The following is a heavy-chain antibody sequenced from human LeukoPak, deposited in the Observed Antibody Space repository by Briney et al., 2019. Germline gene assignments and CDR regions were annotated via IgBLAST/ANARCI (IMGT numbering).Heavy chain of an antibody. J-gene: IGHJ4*02. CDR2: ISSSGSPI. V-gene: IGHV3-48*03. CDR3: AREGTPDLDY. CDR1: GFTFSSYD. Sequence: PGGSLRLSCAAYGFTFSSYDINWVRQAPGRGLGWVSYISSSGSPIYYADSVKGRYTISRDNAKRSLYLQMNSLRAEDMAVYYCAREGTPDLDYWGQGTLVTVSS. D-gene: IGHD2-15*01.